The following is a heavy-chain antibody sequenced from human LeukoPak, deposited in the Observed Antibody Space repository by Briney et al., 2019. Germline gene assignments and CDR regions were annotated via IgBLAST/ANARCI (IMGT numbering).Heavy chain of an antibody. CDR1: GGTFSSYA. Sequence: GASVKVSCKASGGTFSSYAISWVRQAPGQGLEWMGRIIPIFGTANYAQKFQGRVTITTDEPTSTAYMELSSLRSEDTAVYYCARVLAGSSWGFDYWGQGTLVTVSS. V-gene: IGHV1-69*05. CDR3: ARVLAGSSWGFDY. J-gene: IGHJ4*02. CDR2: IIPIFGTA. D-gene: IGHD6-13*01.